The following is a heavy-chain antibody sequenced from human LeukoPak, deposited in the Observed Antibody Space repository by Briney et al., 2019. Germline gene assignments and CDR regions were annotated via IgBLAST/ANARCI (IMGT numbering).Heavy chain of an antibody. CDR2: ISGSGGST. D-gene: IGHD3-3*01. CDR3: AKVPSKYYDFWSGYPAPDY. CDR1: GFTFSSYA. Sequence: GGSLRLSCAASGFTFSSYAMSWVRQAPGKGLGWVSAISGSGGSTYYADSVKGRFTISRDNSKNTLYLQMNSLRAEDTAVYYCAKVPSKYYDFWSGYPAPDYWGQGTLVTVSS. J-gene: IGHJ4*02. V-gene: IGHV3-23*01.